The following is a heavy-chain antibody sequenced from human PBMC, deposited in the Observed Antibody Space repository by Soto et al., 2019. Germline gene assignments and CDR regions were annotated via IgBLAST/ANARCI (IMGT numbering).Heavy chain of an antibody. CDR1: GFTFSSYA. CDR3: AKGYNSGWSFFDY. V-gene: IGHV3-23*01. D-gene: IGHD6-19*01. Sequence: EVQLLESGGGLVQPGGSLRLSCAASGFTFSSYAMSWVRQAPGKGLEWVSAVSGSGVSTYYADSVKGRFIISRDNSKNTLFLQMSSLRAEDTALYYCAKGYNSGWSFFDYWGQGTLVTVPS. CDR2: VSGSGVST. J-gene: IGHJ4*02.